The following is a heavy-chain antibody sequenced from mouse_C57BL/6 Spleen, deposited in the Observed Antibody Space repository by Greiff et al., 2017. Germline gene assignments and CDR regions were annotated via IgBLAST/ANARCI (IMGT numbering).Heavy chain of an antibody. D-gene: IGHD3-3*01. CDR1: GYTFTDYY. V-gene: IGHV1-19*01. Sequence: EVKLVESGPVLVKPGASVKMSCQASGYTFTDYYMNWVKQSHGTSLEWIGVINPYNGGTSYNQKFKGKAKLTVYKSSSTAYMELNSLTSEDSAVYYCARGGKGSWFAYWGQGTLVTVSA. CDR3: ARGGKGSWFAY. CDR2: INPYNGGT. J-gene: IGHJ3*01.